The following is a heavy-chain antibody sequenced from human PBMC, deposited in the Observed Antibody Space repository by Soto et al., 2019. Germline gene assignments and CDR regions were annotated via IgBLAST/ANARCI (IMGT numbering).Heavy chain of an antibody. J-gene: IGHJ4*02. V-gene: IGHV3-23*01. CDR2: ISGSGGST. CDR1: GFTFSSYA. Sequence: EVQLLESGGGLVQPGGSLRLSCAASGFTFSSYAMSWVRQAPGKGLEWVSAISGSGGSTYYAASVKGRFTISQDNSKNTLYLQRNSLRAEDTAVYYCASSYSSSWYEGGAFDSWGQGTLVTVAS. D-gene: IGHD6-13*01. CDR3: ASSYSSSWYEGGAFDS.